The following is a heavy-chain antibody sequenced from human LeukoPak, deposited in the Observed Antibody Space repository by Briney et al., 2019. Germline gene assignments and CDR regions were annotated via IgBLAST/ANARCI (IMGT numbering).Heavy chain of an antibody. Sequence: SETLSLTCAVSGGSISSGGYSWSWLRQPPGKGLEWIVYIYHSGSTYYNPSLKSRVTISVDRSKNQFSLKLSSVTAADTAVYYCARVACSSTSCYAADYWGQGTLVTVSS. V-gene: IGHV4-30-2*01. CDR1: GGSISSGGYS. CDR3: ARVACSSTSCYAADY. J-gene: IGHJ4*02. D-gene: IGHD2-2*01. CDR2: IYHSGST.